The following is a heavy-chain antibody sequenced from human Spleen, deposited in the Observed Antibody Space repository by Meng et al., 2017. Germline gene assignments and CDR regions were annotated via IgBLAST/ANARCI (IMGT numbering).Heavy chain of an antibody. Sequence: HGSGSCLLRPSSTPALACPVSTRSVSWSVSDWCCIRQRPGRGLVWIAHIYCLGCTNYTPTLKSRVTKSGDTSKFQLSLKLSSVTAADTAVYDCAGFQYYYDVGGQTLWWGQGTLVTVSS. CDR2: IYCLGCT. CDR3: AGFQYYYDVGGQTLW. V-gene: IGHV4-61*08. CDR1: TRSVSWSVSD. D-gene: IGHD3-22*01. J-gene: IGHJ4*02.